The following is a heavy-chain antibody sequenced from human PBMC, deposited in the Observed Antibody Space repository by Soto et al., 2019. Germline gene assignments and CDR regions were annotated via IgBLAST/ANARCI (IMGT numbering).Heavy chain of an antibody. CDR3: ARDIGFDYVN. J-gene: IGHJ4*02. CDR1: GLNVRSYW. V-gene: IGHV3-7*01. CDR2: IKEDGSEI. D-gene: IGHD3-16*01. Sequence: LRLSCTVSGLNVRSYWMSWVRQAPGKGLEWVASIKEDGSEIYYLQSVRGRFAISRDSAGNALQLAMNYLSAEDTATYFCARDIGFDYVNWGQGTLVTVSS.